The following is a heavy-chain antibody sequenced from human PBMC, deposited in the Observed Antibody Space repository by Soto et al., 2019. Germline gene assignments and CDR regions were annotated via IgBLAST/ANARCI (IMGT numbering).Heavy chain of an antibody. J-gene: IGHJ4*02. D-gene: IGHD3-10*01. Sequence: SETLSLTCTVSGGSISSYYWSWIRQPPGKGLEWIGYIYYSGSTNYNPSLKSRVTISVDTSKNQFSLKLSSVTAADTAVYYCARVISPMAPSDYWGQGTLVTVSS. CDR2: IYYSGST. V-gene: IGHV4-59*12. CDR1: GGSISSYY. CDR3: ARVISPMAPSDY.